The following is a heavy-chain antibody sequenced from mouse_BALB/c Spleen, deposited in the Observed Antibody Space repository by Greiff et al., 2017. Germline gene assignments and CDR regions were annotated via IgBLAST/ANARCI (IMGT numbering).Heavy chain of an antibody. Sequence: VKLMESGAELARPGASVKLSCKASGYTFTSYWMQWVKQRPGQGLEWIGAIYPGDGDTRYTQKFKGKATLTADKSSSTAYMQLSSLASEDSAVYYCARYYGSSRYYYAMDYWGQGTSVTVSS. D-gene: IGHD1-1*01. V-gene: IGHV1-87*01. CDR1: GYTFTSYW. CDR2: IYPGDGDT. J-gene: IGHJ4*01. CDR3: ARYYGSSRYYYAMDY.